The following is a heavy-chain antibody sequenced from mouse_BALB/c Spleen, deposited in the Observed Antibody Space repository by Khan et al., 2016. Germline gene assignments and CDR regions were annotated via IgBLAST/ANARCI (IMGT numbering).Heavy chain of an antibody. Sequence: EVKLLESGGGLVQPGGPLPLSFSSSFFSLSRYWMSWVRQAPGKGLEWIGEINPDSSTINYTPSLKDKFIISRDNAKNTLYLQMSKVRSEDTALYYCASTFWYFDVWGTGTTVTVSS. CDR1: FFSLSRYW. V-gene: IGHV4-1*02. CDR2: INPDSSTI. CDR3: ASTFWYFDV. J-gene: IGHJ1*03.